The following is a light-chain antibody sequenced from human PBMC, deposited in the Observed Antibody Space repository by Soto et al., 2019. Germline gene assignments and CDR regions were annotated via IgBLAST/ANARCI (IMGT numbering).Light chain of an antibody. CDR1: QGISSY. J-gene: IGKJ3*01. CDR3: QQYGSLPFT. V-gene: IGKV1-8*01. CDR2: AAS. Sequence: AIRMTQSPSSFSASTGDRVTITCRASQGISSYLAWYQQKPGKAPKLLIYAASTLQSGVPSRFSGSGSGTDFTLTISCLQSEDLATYYCQQYGSLPFTLVPGTKVDIK.